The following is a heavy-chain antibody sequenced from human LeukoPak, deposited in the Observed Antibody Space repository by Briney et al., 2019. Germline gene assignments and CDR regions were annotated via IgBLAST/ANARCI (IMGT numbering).Heavy chain of an antibody. CDR1: GFTFSRYS. J-gene: IGHJ4*02. V-gene: IGHV3-48*01. CDR3: AKPLTVWFGELLFDY. CDR2: IGSSTNTI. D-gene: IGHD3-10*01. Sequence: PGGSLRLSCAASGFTFSRYSMNWVSQAPGKGLEWVSHIGSSTNTIYYADSVKGRFTISRDNSKNTLYLQMNSLRAEDTAVYYCAKPLTVWFGELLFDYWGQGTLVTVSS.